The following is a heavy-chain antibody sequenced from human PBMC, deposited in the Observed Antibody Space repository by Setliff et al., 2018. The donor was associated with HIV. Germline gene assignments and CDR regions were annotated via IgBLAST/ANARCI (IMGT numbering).Heavy chain of an antibody. Sequence: ASVKVFCKASGYTFTGYFIHWVRQAPGQGLEWMGQINPNRGDTKSHHKFADRLIMSRDTSLTTVYMELTSLRSDDTAVYYCARVSSFNKIIREAFDIWGQGTLVTVS. D-gene: IGHD3-10*01. CDR1: GYTFTGYF. V-gene: IGHV1-2*06. CDR2: INPNRGDT. J-gene: IGHJ3*02. CDR3: ARVSSFNKIIREAFDI.